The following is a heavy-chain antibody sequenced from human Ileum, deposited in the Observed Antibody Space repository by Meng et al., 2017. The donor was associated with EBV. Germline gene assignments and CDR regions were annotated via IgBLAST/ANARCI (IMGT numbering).Heavy chain of an antibody. Sequence: APLQESAPVLVKPSGTLSITVDVSGVSTSGNYWSWIRQSPVKGLEWIGFFYEGTTNYNPSLKSRVTIAAGPANNQISLRLSSVTSADTAVYYCAKGGQWDPLDSWGRGILVTVSS. V-gene: IGHV4-59*01. CDR3: AKGGQWDPLDS. CDR1: GVSTSGNY. D-gene: IGHD1-26*01. CDR2: FYEGTT. J-gene: IGHJ4*02.